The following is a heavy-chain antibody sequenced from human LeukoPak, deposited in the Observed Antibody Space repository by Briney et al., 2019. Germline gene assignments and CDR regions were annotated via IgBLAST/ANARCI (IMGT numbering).Heavy chain of an antibody. V-gene: IGHV3-11*04. J-gene: IGHJ4*02. D-gene: IGHD6-13*01. CDR2: ISTSGNTI. CDR3: ARASSSWYADY. CDR1: GFTFSDHY. Sequence: PGGSLRLSCAASGFTFSDHYMTWIRQAPGKGLEWVSYISTSGNTIHYADSMKGRFTISRDNAKNSLYLQMNSLRAEDTAVYYCARASSSWYADYWGQGTLVSVSS.